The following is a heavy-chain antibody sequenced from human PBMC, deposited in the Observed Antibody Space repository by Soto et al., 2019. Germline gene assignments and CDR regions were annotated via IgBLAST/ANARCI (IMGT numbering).Heavy chain of an antibody. CDR2: INAGNGNT. CDR1: GYTFTRYA. Sequence: GASVKVSCKASGYTFTRYAMHWVRQAPGQRLEWMGWINAGNGNTGYAQKFQGRVTMTRNTSISTAYMELSSLRSEDTAVYYCARGGGNGFGELFLEVLHYYYYYGMDVWGQGTTVTVSS. CDR3: ARGGGNGFGELFLEVLHYYYYYGMDV. V-gene: IGHV1-3*01. J-gene: IGHJ6*02. D-gene: IGHD3-10*01.